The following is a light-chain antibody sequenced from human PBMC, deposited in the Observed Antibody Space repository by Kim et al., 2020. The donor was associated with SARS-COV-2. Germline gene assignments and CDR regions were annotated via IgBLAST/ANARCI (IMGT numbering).Light chain of an antibody. Sequence: YNYLSWYQFRPGDAPRLIIYDAIKRPSGISDRFSGSKSGNTASLTISGLQTEDEADYYCSSYTSDSFRVFGGGTQLTVL. J-gene: IGLJ3*02. CDR3: SSYTSDSFRV. V-gene: IGLV2-14*03. CDR1: YNY. CDR2: DAI.